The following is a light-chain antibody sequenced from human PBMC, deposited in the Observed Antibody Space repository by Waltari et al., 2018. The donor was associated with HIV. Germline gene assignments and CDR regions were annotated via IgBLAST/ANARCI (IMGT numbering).Light chain of an antibody. CDR3: AAWDDNLNGHVL. CDR1: SSNIGSNP. J-gene: IGLJ2*01. Sequence: QSVLTQPPSASGTPGQRVTFSCSGSSSNIGSNPVAWYQKLPGTAPRLLIYNNNQRPSGVPDRFSGSKSGTSASLAISGLQSEDEADYYCAAWDDNLNGHVLFGGGTKLTVL. V-gene: IGLV1-44*01. CDR2: NNN.